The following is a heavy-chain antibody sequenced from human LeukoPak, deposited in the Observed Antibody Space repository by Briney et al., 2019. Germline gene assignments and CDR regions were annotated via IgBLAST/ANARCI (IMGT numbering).Heavy chain of an antibody. CDR3: ARAVSGSYYVNFDY. D-gene: IGHD1-26*01. CDR2: INPNSGGT. V-gene: IGHV1-2*02. J-gene: IGHJ4*02. CDR1: GYTFTGYY. Sequence: AASVKVSCKASGYTFTGYYMHWVRQAPGQGLEWMGWINPNSGGTNYAQKFQGRATMTRDTSISTAYMELSRLRSDDTAVYYCARAVSGSYYVNFDYWGQGTLVTVSS.